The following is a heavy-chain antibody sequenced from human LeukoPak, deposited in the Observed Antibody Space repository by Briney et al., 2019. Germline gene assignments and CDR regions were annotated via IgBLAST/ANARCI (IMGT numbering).Heavy chain of an antibody. V-gene: IGHV3-53*01. J-gene: IGHJ4*02. Sequence: GGSLRLSCAASGVTVSTIHMGWVRQAPGKGLDWVSVIYPDGKAYYAESVKGRFTISRDSSDNTLFLQMNSLRAEDTAVYYCATLKGWYGEGCFDYWGQGTLVTVSS. CDR3: ATLKGWYGEGCFDY. CDR1: GVTVSTIH. D-gene: IGHD3-10*01. CDR2: IYPDGKA.